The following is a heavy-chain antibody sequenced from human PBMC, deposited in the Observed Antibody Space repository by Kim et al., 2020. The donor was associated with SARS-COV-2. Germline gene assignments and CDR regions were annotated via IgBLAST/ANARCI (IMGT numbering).Heavy chain of an antibody. CDR2: IFGSGHGS. CDR1: RFTFSSSA. J-gene: IGHJ2*01. V-gene: IGHV3-23*01. CDR3: ARNLHLTSGTFLWYFDV. D-gene: IGHD3-10*01. Sequence: GGSLRISCAASRFTFSSSAMTWVHQAPGKGLEWVSSIFGSGHGSYYAESVKGRFIISRNNSQNTLYLQMNNLSADDAGVYYCARNLHLTSGTFLWYFDVWGHGTAVIVSS.